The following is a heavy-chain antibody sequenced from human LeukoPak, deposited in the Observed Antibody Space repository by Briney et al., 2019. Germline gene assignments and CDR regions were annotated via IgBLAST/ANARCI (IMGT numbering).Heavy chain of an antibody. V-gene: IGHV3-21*04. CDR2: ISSSSSYI. D-gene: IGHD2-2*02. J-gene: IGHJ4*02. CDR1: GFTFSSYS. Sequence: GSLRLSCAASGFTFSSYSMNWVRQAPGKGLEWVSSISSSSSYIYYADSVKGRFTISRDNAKNSLYLQMNSLRAEDTALYYCAKDHCSSTSCYTGIFDYWGQGTLVTVSS. CDR3: AKDHCSSTSCYTGIFDY.